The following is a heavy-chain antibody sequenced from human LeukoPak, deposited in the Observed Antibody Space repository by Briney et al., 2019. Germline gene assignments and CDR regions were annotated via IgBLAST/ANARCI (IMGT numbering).Heavy chain of an antibody. CDR1: GGSFSGYY. CDR3: ARRSTYYYDSSGYRNSNWFDP. J-gene: IGHJ5*02. Sequence: SETLFLTCAVYGGSFSGYYWSWIRQPPGKGLEWIGEINHSGSINYNPSLKSRVTISVDTSKNQFSLKLSSVTAADTAVYYCARRSTYYYDSSGYRNSNWFDPWGQGTLVTVSS. D-gene: IGHD3-22*01. CDR2: INHSGSI. V-gene: IGHV4-34*01.